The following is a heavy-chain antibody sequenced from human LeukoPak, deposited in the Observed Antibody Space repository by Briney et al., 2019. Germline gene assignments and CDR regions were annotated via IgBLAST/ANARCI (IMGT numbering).Heavy chain of an antibody. V-gene: IGHV1-8*02. J-gene: IGHJ5*02. CDR1: GYTFTSYG. D-gene: IGHD3-10*01. CDR2: MNPNSGNT. CDR3: ARGLPMVRGVITPRWFDP. Sequence: VASVKVSCKASGYTFTSYGISWVRQATGQGLEWMGWMNPNSGNTGYAQKFQGRVTMTRNTSISTAYMELSSLRSEDTAVYYCARGLPMVRGVITPRWFDPWGQGTLVTVSS.